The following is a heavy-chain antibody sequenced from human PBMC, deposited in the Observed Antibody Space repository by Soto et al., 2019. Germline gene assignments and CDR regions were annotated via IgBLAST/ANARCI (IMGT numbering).Heavy chain of an antibody. D-gene: IGHD2-2*01. J-gene: IGHJ6*02. V-gene: IGHV5-51*01. Sequence: GESLKISCKGSGYSFTSYWIGWVRQMPGKGLEWMGIIYPGDSDTRYSPSFQGQVTISADKSISTAYLQWSSLKASDTAMYYCARTDIVVVPASVNYYGMDVWGQGTTVTVSS. CDR2: IYPGDSDT. CDR1: GYSFTSYW. CDR3: ARTDIVVVPASVNYYGMDV.